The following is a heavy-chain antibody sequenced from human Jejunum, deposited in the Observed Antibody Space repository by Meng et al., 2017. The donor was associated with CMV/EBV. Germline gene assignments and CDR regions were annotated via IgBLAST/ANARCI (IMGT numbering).Heavy chain of an antibody. V-gene: IGHV3-21*01. CDR2: ISSRTSYV. CDR3: ARDETTGYYYYGMDV. J-gene: IGHJ6*02. D-gene: IGHD2-8*02. Sequence: SILNNYRMNWLRRAPGQGLGWVSSISSRTSYVDYADSVKGRFTISRDNIKNSLYLQMNSLRAEDTAVYFCARDETTGYYYYGMDVWGQGTTVTVSS. CDR1: SILNNYR.